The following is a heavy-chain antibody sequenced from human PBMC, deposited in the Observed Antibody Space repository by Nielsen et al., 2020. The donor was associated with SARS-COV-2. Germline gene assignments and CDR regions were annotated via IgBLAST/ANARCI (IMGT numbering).Heavy chain of an antibody. D-gene: IGHD5-18*01. CDR3: AKDKNSYGYFDY. Sequence: GESLKISCAASGFTFDDYTMHWVRQAPGKGLEWVSLISWDGGSTYYADSVKGRFTISRDNSKNSLYLQMNSLRTEDTALYYCAKDKNSYGYFDYWGQGTLVTVSS. CDR2: ISWDGGST. J-gene: IGHJ4*02. CDR1: GFTFDDYT. V-gene: IGHV3-43*01.